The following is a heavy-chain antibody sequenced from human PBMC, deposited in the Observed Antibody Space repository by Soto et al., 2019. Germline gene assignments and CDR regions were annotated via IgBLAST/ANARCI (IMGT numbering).Heavy chain of an antibody. D-gene: IGHD2-15*01. J-gene: IGHJ4*02. CDR3: TTIRWYTYYFDY. CDR2: VKTKADGGST. CDR1: GFTFSNAW. Sequence: EVQLVESGGGLVKPGGSLRLSCAASGFTFSNAWGSWVRQAPGKGLEWVGRVKTKADGGSTDYAAPVKGRFTISRDDSKNTLYLEMNSLKTEDTAVYYCTTIRWYTYYFDYWGQGTLVTVSS. V-gene: IGHV3-15*01.